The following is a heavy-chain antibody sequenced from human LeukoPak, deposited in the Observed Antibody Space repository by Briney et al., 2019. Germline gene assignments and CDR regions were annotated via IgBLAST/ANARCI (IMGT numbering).Heavy chain of an antibody. CDR2: IYTSGST. Sequence: SETLSLTCTVSGGSISSYYWSWIRQPAGKGLEWIGRIYTSGSTNYNPSLKSRVTMSVDTSKNQFSLKLSSVTAADTAVYYCAREGRITKYGGADYWGQGTLVTVSS. CDR1: GGSISSYY. J-gene: IGHJ4*02. V-gene: IGHV4-4*07. D-gene: IGHD3-3*01. CDR3: AREGRITKYGGADY.